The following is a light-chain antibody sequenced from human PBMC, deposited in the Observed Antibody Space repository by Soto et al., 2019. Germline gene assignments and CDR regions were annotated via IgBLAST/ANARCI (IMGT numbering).Light chain of an antibody. CDR1: QSLLYSDGDNY. V-gene: IGKV2-28*01. CDR2: LAS. CDR3: QQLSTYPST. Sequence: DIVMTQSPLSLGVTPGEPASISCRSSQSLLYSDGDNYLDWYLQKPGQSPQLLIYLASNRASGVPARFSGSGSGTDFTLTISSLQAEDFATYYCQQLSTYPSTFGGGTKVDIK. J-gene: IGKJ4*01.